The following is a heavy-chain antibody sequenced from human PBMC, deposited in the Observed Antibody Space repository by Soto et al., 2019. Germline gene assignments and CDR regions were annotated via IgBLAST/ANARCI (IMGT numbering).Heavy chain of an antibody. CDR2: INHSGST. CDR1: GGSFSGYY. Sequence: SETLSLTCAVYGGSFSGYYWSWIRQPPGKGLEWIGEINHSGSTNYNPSLKSRVTISVDTSKNQFSLKLSSVTAADTAVYYCARGKEAFWFDPWGQGTLVTVSS. V-gene: IGHV4-34*01. CDR3: ARGKEAFWFDP. J-gene: IGHJ5*02.